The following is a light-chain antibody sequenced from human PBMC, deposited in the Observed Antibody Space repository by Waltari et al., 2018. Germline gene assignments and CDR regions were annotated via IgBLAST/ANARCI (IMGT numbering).Light chain of an antibody. J-gene: IGLJ3*02. V-gene: IGLV4-69*01. CDR2: GNSDGGH. CDR3: QTGGHGTWV. Sequence: RPESGRVYLMKGNSDGGHSKGAEIPDRFSGSRSGAEPYLTISNLQSEDEADYYCQTGGHGTWVFGGGTKLTVL.